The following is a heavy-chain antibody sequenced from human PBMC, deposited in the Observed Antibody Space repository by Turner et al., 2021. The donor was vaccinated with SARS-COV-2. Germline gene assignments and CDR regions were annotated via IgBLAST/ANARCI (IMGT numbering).Heavy chain of an antibody. CDR3: ATGYAYCGGDCSIHY. CDR2: FDPEDGET. CDR1: GYTLIELS. Sequence: QVQLVQSGAEVKKPGASVKVSCRVSGYTLIELSMHWVRQAPGKGLEWMGGFDPEDGETISAQKFQGRVTMTEDTSTDTAYMELSNLRSEDTAVYYCATGYAYCGGDCSIHYWGQGTLVTVSS. V-gene: IGHV1-24*01. J-gene: IGHJ4*02. D-gene: IGHD2-21*02.